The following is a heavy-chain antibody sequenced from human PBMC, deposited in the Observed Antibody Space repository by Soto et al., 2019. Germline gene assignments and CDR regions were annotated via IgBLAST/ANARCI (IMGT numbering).Heavy chain of an antibody. CDR2: ISSNGGST. D-gene: IGHD4-17*01. V-gene: IGHV3-64*02. J-gene: IGHJ6*02. CDR3: ARGQEGRDYGGVYYGMDV. CDR1: GFTFSSYA. Sequence: GGSLRLSCAASGFTFSSYAMHWVRQAPGKGLEYVSAISSNGGSTYYADSVKGRFTISRDNSKNTLYLQMGSLRAEDMAVYYCARGQEGRDYGGVYYGMDVWGQGTTVTVSS.